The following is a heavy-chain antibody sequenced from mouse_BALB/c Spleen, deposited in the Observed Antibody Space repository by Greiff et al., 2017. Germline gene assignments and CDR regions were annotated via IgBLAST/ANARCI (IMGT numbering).Heavy chain of an antibody. CDR3: ARDDYQGFAY. D-gene: IGHD2-4*01. CDR2: ISSGGSYT. J-gene: IGHJ3*01. CDR1: GFTFSSYG. Sequence: EVQLVESGGDLVKPGGSLKLSCAASGFTFSSYGMSWVRQTPDKRLEWVATISSGGSYTYYPDSVKGRFTISRDNAKNTLYLQMSSLKSEDTAMYYCARDDYQGFAYWGQGTLVTVSA. V-gene: IGHV5-6*01.